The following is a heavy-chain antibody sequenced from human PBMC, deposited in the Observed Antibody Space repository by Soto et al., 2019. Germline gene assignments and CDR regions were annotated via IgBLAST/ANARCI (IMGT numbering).Heavy chain of an antibody. CDR3: ARASYGLGFFDY. D-gene: IGHD3-16*01. CDR1: GDSLSTSYW. CDR2: VYHVGTT. Sequence: QVHLQESGPQLVKPSETLSLTCAVSGDSLSTSYWWIWVRQSPGKGLQWIGQVYHVGTTSYNPALKSRVIISVDKPKNQFSLKLTSMSAADTVVYFCARASYGLGFFDYWGQGSLVAVSS. J-gene: IGHJ4*02. V-gene: IGHV4-4*02.